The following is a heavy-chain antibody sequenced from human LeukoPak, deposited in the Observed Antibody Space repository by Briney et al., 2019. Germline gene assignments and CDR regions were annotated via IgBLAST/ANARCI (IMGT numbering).Heavy chain of an antibody. CDR1: GFTFSSYA. CDR2: ISSNGGST. J-gene: IGHJ5*02. Sequence: HPGGSLRLSCAASGFTFSSYAVHWVRQAPGKGLEYVSAISSNGGSTYYANSVKGRFTISRDNSKNTLYLQMGSLRAEDMAVYYCARDGRGTWGQGTLVTVSS. V-gene: IGHV3-64*01. CDR3: ARDGRGT. D-gene: IGHD1-26*01.